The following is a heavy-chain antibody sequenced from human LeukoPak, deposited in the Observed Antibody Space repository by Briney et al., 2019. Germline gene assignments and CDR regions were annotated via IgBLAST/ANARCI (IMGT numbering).Heavy chain of an antibody. CDR1: GGSSSGYY. Sequence: SETLSLTCAVYGGSSSGYYWSWIRQPPGKGLEWIGEINHSGSTNYNPSLKSRVTVSVDTSKNQFSLKLSSVTAADTAVYYCARDSRLLWFGESYYGMDVWGQGTTVTVSS. V-gene: IGHV4-34*01. CDR2: INHSGST. D-gene: IGHD3-10*01. J-gene: IGHJ6*02. CDR3: ARDSRLLWFGESYYGMDV.